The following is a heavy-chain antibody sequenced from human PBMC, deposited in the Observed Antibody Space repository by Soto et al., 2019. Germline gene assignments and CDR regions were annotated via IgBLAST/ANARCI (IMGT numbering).Heavy chain of an antibody. Sequence: PSQTLSLTCAISGDSVSSNSAAWNWIRQSPSRGLEWLGRTYYRSKWYNDYAVSVKSRITINPDTSKNQFSLQLNSVTPEDTAVYYCARDVYSSSQPQNWLDSSGQGSLVTVSS. V-gene: IGHV6-1*01. J-gene: IGHJ5*01. CDR3: ARDVYSSSQPQNWLDS. CDR1: GDSVSSNSAA. CDR2: TYYRSKWYN. D-gene: IGHD6-6*01.